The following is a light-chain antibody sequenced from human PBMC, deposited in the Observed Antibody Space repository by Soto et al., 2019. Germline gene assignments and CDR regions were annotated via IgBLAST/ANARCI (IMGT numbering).Light chain of an antibody. CDR1: QSVLYSSNNKNY. CDR2: WAS. J-gene: IGKJ2*01. CDR3: QQYYGTPLT. V-gene: IGKV4-1*01. Sequence: DIVMTQSPDSLAVSLGERATINCKSSQSVLYSSNNKNYLAWYQQKPGQPPKLLIYWASTRESGVPDRFSGSGSGTVFTLTISSLQAEDVAVYYCQQYYGTPLTFGQGTKLEIK.